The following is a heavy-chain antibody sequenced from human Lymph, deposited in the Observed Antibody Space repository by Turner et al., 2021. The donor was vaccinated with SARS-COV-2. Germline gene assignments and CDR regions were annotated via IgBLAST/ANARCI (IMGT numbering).Heavy chain of an antibody. CDR2: ISVSGGST. V-gene: IGHV3-23*01. J-gene: IGHJ4*02. D-gene: IGHD3-9*01. CDR1: GFTFSSYA. Sequence: EVQLLESGGGLVQPGGSLRLSCQASGFTFSSYAMSWVRQAPGKGLEWVSSISVSGGSTYYPDSVKGRFTISRDNSKNTLYLQMNSLRAEDTAVYYCAKVHGILTGYIEYWGQGTLVTVSS. CDR3: AKVHGILTGYIEY.